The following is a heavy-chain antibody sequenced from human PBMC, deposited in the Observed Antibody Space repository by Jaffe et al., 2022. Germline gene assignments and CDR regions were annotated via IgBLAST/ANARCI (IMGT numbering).Heavy chain of an antibody. CDR3: ATLYTVIDAFDI. D-gene: IGHD4-17*01. CDR2: ISSSGSTI. J-gene: IGHJ3*02. Sequence: EVQLVESGGGLVQPGGSLRLSCAASGFTFSSYEMNWVRQAPGKGLEWVSYISSSGSTIYYADSVKGRFTISRDNAKNSLYLQMNSLRAEDTAVYYCATLYTVIDAFDIWGQGTMVTVSS. CDR1: GFTFSSYE. V-gene: IGHV3-48*03.